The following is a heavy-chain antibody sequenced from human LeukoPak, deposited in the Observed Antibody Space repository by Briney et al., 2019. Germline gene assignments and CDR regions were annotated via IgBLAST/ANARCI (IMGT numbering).Heavy chain of an antibody. CDR1: GFTFSSYW. V-gene: IGHV3-7*01. CDR2: IKQDGSEK. D-gene: IGHD1-14*01. Sequence: GSLRLSCAASGFTFSSYWMSWVRQAPGKGLEWVANIKQDGSEKYYVDSVKGRFTISRDNAKNSLYLQMNSLRAEDTAVYYCARAGGSLLVIAPGEIDYWGQGTLVTVSS. J-gene: IGHJ4*02. CDR3: ARAGGSLLVIAPGEIDY.